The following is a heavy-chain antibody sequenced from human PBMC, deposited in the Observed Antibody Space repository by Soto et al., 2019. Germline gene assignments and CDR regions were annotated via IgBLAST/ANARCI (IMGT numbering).Heavy chain of an antibody. J-gene: IGHJ6*02. D-gene: IGHD3-16*01. CDR3: ASHDYAHYGMDV. CDR2: IYYSGST. CDR1: GGSISSGDYY. V-gene: IGHV4-30-4*01. Sequence: QVQLQESGPGLVKPSQTLSLTCTVSGGSISSGDYYWSWIRQPPGKGLEWIGYIYYSGSTYYNPSPKSRVSISVDTSKNQFSLKLRSVTAADTAVYYCASHDYAHYGMDVWGQGTTVTVSS.